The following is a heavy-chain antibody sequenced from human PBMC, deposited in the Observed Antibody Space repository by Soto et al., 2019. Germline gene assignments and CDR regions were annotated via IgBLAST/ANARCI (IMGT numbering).Heavy chain of an antibody. CDR3: ARGADGITVAKYYYDS. V-gene: IGHV4-4*02. CDR2: IHPGGST. CDR1: NASVSSNNW. D-gene: IGHD6-19*01. J-gene: IGHJ4*02. Sequence: SETLSLTCTVSNASVSSNNWWSWVRQPPGEGLGWIGEIHPGGSTNYNPSLKSRVTISLDKSSNQFSLRLSSVTAADTAMYYCARGADGITVAKYYYDSWGQGTLVTVSS.